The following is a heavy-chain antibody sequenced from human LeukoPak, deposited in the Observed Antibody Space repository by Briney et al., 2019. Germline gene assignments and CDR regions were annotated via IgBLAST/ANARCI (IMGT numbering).Heavy chain of an antibody. CDR2: ISGSGGST. CDR1: GFTFSSFA. D-gene: IGHD3-16*02. V-gene: IGHV3-23*01. Sequence: PGGSLRLSSAASGFTFSSFAMSWVRQAPGKGLEWVSAISGSGGSTYYADSVKGRFTISRDNSKNTLYLQMNSLRAEDTAVYYCAKEHAYVWGSYRPFDYWGQGTLVTVSS. CDR3: AKEHAYVWGSYRPFDY. J-gene: IGHJ4*02.